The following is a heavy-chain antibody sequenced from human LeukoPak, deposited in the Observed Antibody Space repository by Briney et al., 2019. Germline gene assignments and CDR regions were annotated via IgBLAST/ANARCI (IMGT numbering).Heavy chain of an antibody. Sequence: PSGTLSLTCAVSGGSISSSNWWSWVRQPPGKGLEWIGEIYHSGSTNYNPSLKSRVTISVDTSKNQFSLKLSSVTAADTAVYYCARLRQWLVPYFDYWGQGTLVTVSS. J-gene: IGHJ4*02. D-gene: IGHD6-19*01. CDR2: IYHSGST. CDR1: GGSISSSNW. V-gene: IGHV4-4*02. CDR3: ARLRQWLVPYFDY.